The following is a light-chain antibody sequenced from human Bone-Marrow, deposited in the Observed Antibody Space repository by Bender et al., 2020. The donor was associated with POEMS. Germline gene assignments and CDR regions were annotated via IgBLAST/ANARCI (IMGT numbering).Light chain of an antibody. J-gene: IGLJ3*02. Sequence: QSVLTQPPSASGTPGQRVSISCSGSSSNIGTNYVYWYQQLPGTAPKLLIYKDNQRPSGVPDRFSGSRSGTSASLAISGLQAEDEADYYCQSYDRSLRGWVFGGGTKLTVL. CDR3: QSYDRSLRGWV. V-gene: IGLV1-47*01. CDR2: KDN. CDR1: SSNIGTNY.